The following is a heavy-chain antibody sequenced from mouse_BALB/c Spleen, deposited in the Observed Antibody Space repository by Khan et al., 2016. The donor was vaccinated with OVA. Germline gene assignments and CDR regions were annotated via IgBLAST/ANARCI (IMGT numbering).Heavy chain of an antibody. Sequence: QVQLKRSGPGLVAPSQSLSITCTVSGFSLSRYNIHWVRQPPGKGLEWLGMIWGGGGTDYNSTLKSGLSITKDNSESHVFLKMNSLQTDDTAMYYCARAYYRYDGYYAMDYWGQGTSVTVSS. V-gene: IGHV2-6-4*01. D-gene: IGHD2-14*01. J-gene: IGHJ4*01. CDR3: ARAYYRYDGYYAMDY. CDR2: IWGGGGT. CDR1: GFSLSRYN.